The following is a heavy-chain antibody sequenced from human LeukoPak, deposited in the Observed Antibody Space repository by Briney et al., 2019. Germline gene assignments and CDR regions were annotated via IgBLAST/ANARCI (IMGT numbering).Heavy chain of an antibody. Sequence: AGWSLRLSCAVSGFSVTNNYMSWVRQAPGKGLEWVSYISSTSTYTNYADSVKGRFTISRDNAKNSLYLQMNSLRAEDTAVYYCAKEFCSGGSCNLDYWGQGTLVTGSS. D-gene: IGHD2-15*01. CDR3: AKEFCSGGSCNLDY. J-gene: IGHJ4*02. V-gene: IGHV3-11*05. CDR2: ISSTSTYT. CDR1: GFSVTNNY.